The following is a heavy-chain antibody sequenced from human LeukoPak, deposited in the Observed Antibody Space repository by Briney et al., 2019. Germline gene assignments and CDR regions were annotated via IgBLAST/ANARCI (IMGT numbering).Heavy chain of an antibody. V-gene: IGHV1-69*04. CDR3: ARMGGGHYGSGRLFRYGMDV. CDR2: IIPILGIA. J-gene: IGHJ6*02. CDR1: GGTFSSYA. Sequence: ASVKVSCKASGGTFSSYAISWVRQAPGQGLEWMGRIIPILGIANYAQKFQGRVTITADKSTSTAYMELSSLRSEDTAVYYCARMGGGHYGSGRLFRYGMDVWGQGTTVTVSS. D-gene: IGHD3-10*01.